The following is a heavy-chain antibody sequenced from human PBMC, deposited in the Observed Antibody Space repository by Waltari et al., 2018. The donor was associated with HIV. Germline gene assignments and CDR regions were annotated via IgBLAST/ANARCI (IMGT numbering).Heavy chain of an antibody. CDR2: ISYDGNNK. V-gene: IGHV3-30*18. D-gene: IGHD5-18*01. CDR3: AKEGIQFTDYFGMDV. J-gene: IGHJ6*02. Sequence: QVLLVESGGGVVQPGRSLRLSCAASGFTFSDYGMHWVRQAPGKGLEWVSVISYDGNNKYYAASVKGRFSISRDNSKNTLYLQMSSLRPEDTALYYCAKEGIQFTDYFGMDVWGQGTTVTVSS. CDR1: GFTFSDYG.